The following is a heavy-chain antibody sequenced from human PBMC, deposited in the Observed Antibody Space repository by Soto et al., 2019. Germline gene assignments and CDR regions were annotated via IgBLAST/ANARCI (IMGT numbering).Heavy chain of an antibody. V-gene: IGHV1-46*01. Sequence: GASVKVSCKASGYTFTCYYMHWVRQAPGQGLEWMGIINPSGGSTSYAQKFQGRVTMTRDTSTSTVYMELSSLRSEDTAVYYCARFCGGDCYHYGMAVWGQGTTVTVSS. D-gene: IGHD2-21*01. J-gene: IGHJ6*02. CDR2: INPSGGST. CDR3: ARFCGGDCYHYGMAV. CDR1: GYTFTCYY.